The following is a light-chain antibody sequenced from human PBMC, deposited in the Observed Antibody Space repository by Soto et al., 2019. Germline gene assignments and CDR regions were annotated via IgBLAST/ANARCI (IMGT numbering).Light chain of an antibody. CDR1: SXNIWAGYV. Sequence: QSVLTQPPSVSGALGQRGTISCTGSSXNIWAGYVVHWYQQLPGAAPKLLIFSDNNRPSGVPDRLSGSKSGTSASLAITGYWSEEEADYYCQSYDNNSDYVFGTGTKVTLL. CDR2: SDN. V-gene: IGLV1-40*01. CDR3: QSYDNNSDYV. J-gene: IGLJ1*01.